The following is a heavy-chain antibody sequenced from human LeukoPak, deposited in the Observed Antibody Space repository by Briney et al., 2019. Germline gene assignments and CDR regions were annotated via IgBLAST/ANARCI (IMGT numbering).Heavy chain of an antibody. CDR1: GGTFSSYA. J-gene: IGHJ5*02. D-gene: IGHD6-13*01. Sequence: SVKVSCKASGGTFSSYAISWVRQAPGQGLEWMGRIIPIFGTANYAQKFQGRVTITTDESTSTAYMELRSLRSDDTAVYYCAAAYSSSWYSPNLFDPWGQGTLVTVSS. V-gene: IGHV1-69*05. CDR3: AAAYSSSWYSPNLFDP. CDR2: IIPIFGTA.